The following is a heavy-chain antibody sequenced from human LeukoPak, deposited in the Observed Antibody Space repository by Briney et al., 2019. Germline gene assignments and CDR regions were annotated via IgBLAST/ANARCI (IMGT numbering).Heavy chain of an antibody. CDR2: FSGSGGST. Sequence: GGSLRLSCAASGFTFSSYGMSWVRQAPGKGLEWVSSFSGSGGSTYYADSVKGRFTISRDNSKNTLSLQMNSLRAEDTAVYFCAKAGYRGSSVNYFDYWGQGTLVTVSS. CDR1: GFTFSSYG. V-gene: IGHV3-23*01. D-gene: IGHD6-6*01. J-gene: IGHJ4*02. CDR3: AKAGYRGSSVNYFDY.